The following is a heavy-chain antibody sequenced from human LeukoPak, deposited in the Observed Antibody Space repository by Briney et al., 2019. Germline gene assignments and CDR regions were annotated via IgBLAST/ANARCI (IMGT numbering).Heavy chain of an antibody. CDR2: IYHSGST. CDR1: GYSISSGYY. J-gene: IGHJ4*02. D-gene: IGHD1-26*01. V-gene: IGHV4-38-2*02. Sequence: SETLSLTCTVSGYSISSGYYWGWIRQPPGKGLEWIGSIYHSGSTYYNPSLKSRVTISVDTSKNQFSLKLSSVTAADTAVYYCARVLFIAGSGSYFFDYWGQGTLVTVSS. CDR3: ARVLFIAGSGSYFFDY.